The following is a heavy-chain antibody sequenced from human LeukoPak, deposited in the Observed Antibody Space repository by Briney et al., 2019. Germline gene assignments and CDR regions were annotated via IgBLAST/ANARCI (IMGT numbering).Heavy chain of an antibody. CDR3: AKGDCSSTTCYAIFDS. CDR2: ISGSGST. J-gene: IGHJ4*02. D-gene: IGHD2-2*01. CDR1: GFTFSIYA. Sequence: GGSLRLSCAASGFTFSIYAMTWVRQAPGKGLEWVSSISGSGSTYYADSVKGRFTISRDNSKNTLFLHMNSLRAEDTAVYYCAKGDCSSTTCYAIFDSWGQGTLVTVSS. V-gene: IGHV3-23*01.